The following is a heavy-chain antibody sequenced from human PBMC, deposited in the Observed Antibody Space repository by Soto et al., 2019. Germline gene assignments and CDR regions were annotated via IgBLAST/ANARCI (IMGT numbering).Heavy chain of an antibody. V-gene: IGHV4-31*03. CDR3: ARDGYSSSGDYYSGMDV. CDR1: GGSISSGGYY. J-gene: IGHJ6*02. CDR2: IYYSGST. Sequence: QVQLQESGPGLVNPSQTLSLTCTVSGGSISSGGYYWSWIRQHPGKGLEWIGYIYYSGSTYYNPSLQSRVTISVDTPKHQFSLKLSAVPAADTAVYYFARDGYSSSGDYYSGMDVWGQGNPGPVSS. D-gene: IGHD6-13*01.